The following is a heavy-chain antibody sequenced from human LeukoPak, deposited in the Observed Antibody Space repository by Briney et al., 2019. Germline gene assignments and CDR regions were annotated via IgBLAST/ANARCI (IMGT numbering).Heavy chain of an antibody. V-gene: IGHV6-1*01. D-gene: IGHD3-10*01. CDR1: GDSVSSNSAA. CDR2: TYYRSKWYN. J-gene: IGHJ4*02. Sequence: SQTPSLTCALSGDSVSSNSAAWDWVRQSPSRGLEWLGRTYYRSKWYNDYAVSVKSRIPINPDTSKNQFSLQLNSVTPEDTAVYYCAREYYGSGNFDYWGQGTLVTVSS. CDR3: AREYYGSGNFDY.